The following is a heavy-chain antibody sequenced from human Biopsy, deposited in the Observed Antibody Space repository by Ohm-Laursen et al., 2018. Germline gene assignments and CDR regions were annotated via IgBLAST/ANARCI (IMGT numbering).Heavy chain of an antibody. CDR3: ARGKSIGDDYWSNTKKRHFDY. Sequence: SETLSLTCVVYGGSFRGYYWSWIRQPPGKGLERIGEIFQSGSTTYKPSLKSRVTISVYMSKNQFSLKSTSETAADTAVYYCARGKSIGDDYWSNTKKRHFDYWGQGTLVTVSS. CDR2: IFQSGST. V-gene: IGHV4-34*01. CDR1: GGSFRGYY. J-gene: IGHJ4*02. D-gene: IGHD3-3*01.